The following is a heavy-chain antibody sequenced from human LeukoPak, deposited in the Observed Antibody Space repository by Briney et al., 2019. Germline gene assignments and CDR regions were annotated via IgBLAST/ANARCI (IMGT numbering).Heavy chain of an antibody. CDR3: ARGSTLIRGFDY. CDR2: IYYSGST. J-gene: IGHJ4*02. V-gene: IGHV4-39*07. CDR1: GGSISSSSYY. D-gene: IGHD3-10*01. Sequence: KSSETLSLTCTVSGGSISSSSYYWDWIRQPPGKGLEWIGSIYYSGSTYYNPSLKSRVTLSVDTSKNQFSLKLSSVTAADTAVYYCARGSTLIRGFDYWGQGTLVTVSS.